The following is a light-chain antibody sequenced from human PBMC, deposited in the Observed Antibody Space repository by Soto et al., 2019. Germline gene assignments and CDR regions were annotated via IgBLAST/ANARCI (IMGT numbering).Light chain of an antibody. Sequence: QSALTQPASVSGSPGQSINISCTGTSSDVGGYNYVSWYQHHPGKAPKLIIYDVSNRPSGVSNPFSGSKSGNTASLTISVLQPEEEADYYCSSYTTSNTRQIVYGTGTKVTVL. J-gene: IGLJ1*01. CDR2: DVS. CDR3: SSYTTSNTRQIV. CDR1: SSDVGGYNY. V-gene: IGLV2-14*03.